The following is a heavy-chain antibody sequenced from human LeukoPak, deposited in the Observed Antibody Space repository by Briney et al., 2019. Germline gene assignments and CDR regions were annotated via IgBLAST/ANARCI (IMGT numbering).Heavy chain of an antibody. Sequence: ASVKVSYKPAGYTFSNYGIILVRQAPGQGHEWMGWISVYNGNTNYAQKLQGRVTITTKTSTSTAYMELRSLRSDDTAVYYCAREGKYYHDNTTNHWGQGTLVTVSS. CDR1: GYTFSNYG. J-gene: IGHJ5*02. CDR3: AREGKYYHDNTTNH. V-gene: IGHV1-18*01. D-gene: IGHD3-22*01. CDR2: ISVYNGNT.